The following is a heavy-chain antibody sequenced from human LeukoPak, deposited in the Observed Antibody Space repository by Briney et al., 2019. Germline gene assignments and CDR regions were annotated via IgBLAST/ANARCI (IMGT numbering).Heavy chain of an antibody. CDR3: ARDQIGRGKFDL. CDR1: GYTFTSYG. Sequence: ASVKVSCKASGYTFTSYGISWVRQAPGQGLEWMGWINAKSISTNFARKFQDRVSMTTDTSISTVYMELRSLRSDDTAVYYCARDQIGRGKFDLWGQGTLVTVSS. CDR2: INAKSIST. V-gene: IGHV1-18*01. J-gene: IGHJ4*02. D-gene: IGHD2/OR15-2a*01.